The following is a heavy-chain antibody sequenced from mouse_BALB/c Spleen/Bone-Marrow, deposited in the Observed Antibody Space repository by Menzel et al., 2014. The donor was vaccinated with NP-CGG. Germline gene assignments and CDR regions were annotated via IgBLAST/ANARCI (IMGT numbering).Heavy chain of an antibody. V-gene: IGHV1-15*01. Sequence: VQLQQFGAELVRPGASVALSCKASGYTFTDYEMHWVKQTPVHGLEWIGAIDPETGGTAYNQKFKGKATLTADKSSSTAYMELRSLTSEDSAVYYCTRSLYGNYVMDFWGQGTSVTVSS. D-gene: IGHD2-1*01. CDR2: IDPETGGT. CDR1: GYTFTDYE. J-gene: IGHJ4*01. CDR3: TRSLYGNYVMDF.